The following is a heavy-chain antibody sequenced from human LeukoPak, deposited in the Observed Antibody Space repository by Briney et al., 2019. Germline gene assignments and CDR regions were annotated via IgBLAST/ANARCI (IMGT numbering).Heavy chain of an antibody. V-gene: IGHV3-11*06. J-gene: IGHJ4*02. D-gene: IGHD2-2*01. CDR2: ISSSSSYT. CDR3: ARVRYCSSTSCEGPYYIDY. Sequence: GGSLRLSCAASGFTFSDYYMSWIRQAPGKGLEWVSYISSSSSYTNYADSVKGRFTISRDNAKNSLYLQMNSLRAEDTAVYYCARVRYCSSTSCEGPYYIDYWGQGTLVTVSS. CDR1: GFTFSDYY.